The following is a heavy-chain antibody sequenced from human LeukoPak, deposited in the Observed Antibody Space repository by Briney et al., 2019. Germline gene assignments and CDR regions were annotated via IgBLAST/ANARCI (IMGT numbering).Heavy chain of an antibody. CDR2: IYHSGST. CDR1: GGSISSGGYY. D-gene: IGHD6-13*01. Sequence: SETLSLTCTVSGGSISSGGYYWSWIRQPPGKGLEWIGYIYHSGSTYYNPSLKSRVTISVDRSKNQFSLKLSSVTAADTAVYYCARGSSAGIAAAGKAAFDIWGKGTMVTVSS. J-gene: IGHJ3*02. CDR3: ARGSSAGIAAAGKAAFDI. V-gene: IGHV4-30-2*01.